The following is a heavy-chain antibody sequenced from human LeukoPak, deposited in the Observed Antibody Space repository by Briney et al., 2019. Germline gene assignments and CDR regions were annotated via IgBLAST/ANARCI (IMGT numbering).Heavy chain of an antibody. D-gene: IGHD3-3*01. CDR3: ARMAADTTIFGVIKGRYYFDY. J-gene: IGHJ4*02. V-gene: IGHV4-38-2*01. CDR2: IYHSGST. Sequence: SETLSLTCAVSGYSISSGYYWGWIRQPPGKGLEWIGSIYHSGSTYYNPSLKSRVTISVDTSKNQFSLKLSSVTAADTAVYYCARMAADTTIFGVIKGRYYFDYWGQGTLVTVSS. CDR1: GYSISSGYY.